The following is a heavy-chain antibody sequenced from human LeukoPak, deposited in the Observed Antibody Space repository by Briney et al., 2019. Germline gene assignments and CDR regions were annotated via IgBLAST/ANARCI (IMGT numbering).Heavy chain of an antibody. V-gene: IGHV3-9*01. CDR2: ISWNSGSI. D-gene: IGHD5-24*01. J-gene: IGHJ4*02. Sequence: PGGSLRLSCAASGFTFDDYAMHWVRQAPGKGLEWVSGISWNSGSIGYADSVKGRFTISRDNAKNSLYLQMNSLRAEDTALYYCAKDSVEMATISYFDYWGQGTLVTVSS. CDR3: AKDSVEMATISYFDY. CDR1: GFTFDDYA.